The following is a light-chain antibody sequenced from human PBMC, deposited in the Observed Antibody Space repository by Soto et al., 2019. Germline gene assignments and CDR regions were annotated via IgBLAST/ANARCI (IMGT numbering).Light chain of an antibody. Sequence: DIEMTQSPSSLSASVGDRVTITCRASQGVSNYLAWYQQQPGKVPKLLIYVASTMQSGIPARFSGSGSGTDFTLTISSLQPEDVAIYYCQKYNSCPWTFGQGTKVEIK. V-gene: IGKV1-27*01. CDR1: QGVSNY. CDR2: VAS. J-gene: IGKJ1*01. CDR3: QKYNSCPWT.